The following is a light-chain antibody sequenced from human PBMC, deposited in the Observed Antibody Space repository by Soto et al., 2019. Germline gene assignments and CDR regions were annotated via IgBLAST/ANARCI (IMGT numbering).Light chain of an antibody. J-gene: IGKJ4*01. CDR2: DAS. CDR3: QHRANWPLT. Sequence: EVVLTQSPATLSLSPGERATLSCRASQSVGSYLAWYQQKPGQAPRLLIYDASNRATGIPARFSGSGSGTDFTLTISSLEPEDVAVYYCQHRANWPLTFGGGTKVEIK. CDR1: QSVGSY. V-gene: IGKV3-11*01.